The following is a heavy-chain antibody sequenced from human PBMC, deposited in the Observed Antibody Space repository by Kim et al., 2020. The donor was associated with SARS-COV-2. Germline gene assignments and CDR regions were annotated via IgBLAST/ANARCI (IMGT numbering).Heavy chain of an antibody. CDR1: GYTFTSYG. J-gene: IGHJ4*02. Sequence: ASVKVSCKASGYTFTSYGISWVRQAPGQGLEWMGWISAYNGNTNYAQKLQGRVTMTTDTSTSTAYMELRSLRSDDTAVYYCARDSVSGQWLVRQVDYWGQGTLVTVSS. D-gene: IGHD6-19*01. V-gene: IGHV1-18*01. CDR3: ARDSVSGQWLVRQVDY. CDR2: ISAYNGNT.